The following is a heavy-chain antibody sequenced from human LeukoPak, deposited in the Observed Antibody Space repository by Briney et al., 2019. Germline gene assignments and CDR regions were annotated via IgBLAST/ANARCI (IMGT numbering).Heavy chain of an antibody. CDR3: ARERDCSSTSCYRRGRRDWFDP. D-gene: IGHD2-2*01. CDR1: GGTFSSYA. J-gene: IGHJ5*02. Sequence: ASVKVSCKASGGTFSSYAISWVRQAPGQGLEWMGGIIPIFGTANYAQKFQGRVTITADESTSTAYMELSSLRSEDTAVYYGARERDCSSTSCYRRGRRDWFDPWGQGTLVTVSS. CDR2: IIPIFGTA. V-gene: IGHV1-69*13.